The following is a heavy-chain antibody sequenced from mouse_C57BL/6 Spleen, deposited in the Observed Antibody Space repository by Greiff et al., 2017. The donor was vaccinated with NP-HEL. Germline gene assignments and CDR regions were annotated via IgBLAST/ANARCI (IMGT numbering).Heavy chain of an antibody. CDR2: IWPGGGT. Sequence: VQLVESGPGLVAPSQSLSITCTVSGFSFTSYAISWVRQPPGKGLEWLGVIWPGGGTNYNSALKSSMSISKDNTKSQVFLKMNSLQTDDTAMYYCARTMNYFDYWGQGTTLTVSS. D-gene: IGHD2-3*01. V-gene: IGHV2-9-1*01. J-gene: IGHJ2*01. CDR3: ARTMNYFDY. CDR1: GFSFTSYA.